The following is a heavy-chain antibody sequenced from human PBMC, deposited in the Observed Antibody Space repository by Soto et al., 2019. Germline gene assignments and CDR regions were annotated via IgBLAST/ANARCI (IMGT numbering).Heavy chain of an antibody. Sequence: SCPTLVNPTETLTLTCTFSGFSLTTSGVGVGWIRQPPGKALEWLAIIFWSDDKRYRPSLKSRLTITKDTSKNQVVLTMTNMDPVDTATYYCAHRSGYSNGDNWFDPWGQGTLVTVSS. CDR1: GFSLTTSGVG. V-gene: IGHV2-5*01. J-gene: IGHJ5*02. D-gene: IGHD4-4*01. CDR2: IFWSDDK. CDR3: AHRSGYSNGDNWFDP.